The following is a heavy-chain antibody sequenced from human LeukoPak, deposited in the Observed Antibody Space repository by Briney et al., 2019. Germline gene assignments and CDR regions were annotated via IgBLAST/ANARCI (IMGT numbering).Heavy chain of an antibody. CDR3: AKWITYYYDTTGYFDY. V-gene: IGHV3-23*01. CDR1: GFTFSSYA. J-gene: IGHJ4*02. D-gene: IGHD3-22*01. Sequence: GGSLRLSCAASGFTFSSYAVSWVRQAPGKGLEWVSAISGSGYNTYYADSVKGRFTISRDNPKNTLYLQMNSLRAEDTAVYHCAKWITYYYDTTGYFDYWGQGTLVTVSS. CDR2: ISGSGYNT.